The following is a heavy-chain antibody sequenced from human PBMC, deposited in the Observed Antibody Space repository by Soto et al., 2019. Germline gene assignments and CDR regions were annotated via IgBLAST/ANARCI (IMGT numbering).Heavy chain of an antibody. CDR1: GFTFDDYA. D-gene: IGHD4-4*01. Sequence: EVQLVESGGGLVQPGRSLRLSCAASGFTFDDYAMHWVRQAPGKGLEWVSGISWNSGSIGYADSVKGRFTISRDNAKNSLYLQMNSLRAEDTVLYYCAKDARSNSDYYYYMDVWGKGTTVTVSS. V-gene: IGHV3-9*01. J-gene: IGHJ6*03. CDR3: AKDARSNSDYYYYMDV. CDR2: ISWNSGSI.